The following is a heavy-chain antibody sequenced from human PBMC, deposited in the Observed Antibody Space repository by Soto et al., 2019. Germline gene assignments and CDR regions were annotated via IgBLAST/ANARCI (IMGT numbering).Heavy chain of an antibody. J-gene: IGHJ4*02. CDR3: ARGYPEFLEWLFKLEY. CDR2: INPNSGGT. CDR1: GYTFTGYY. D-gene: IGHD3-3*01. V-gene: IGHV1-2*04. Sequence: ASVKVSCKASGYTFTGYYMHWVRQAPGQGLEWMGWINPNSGGTNYAQKFQGWVTMTRDTSISTAYMELSRLRSDDTAVYYCARGYPEFLEWLFKLEYWGQGTLVTVSS.